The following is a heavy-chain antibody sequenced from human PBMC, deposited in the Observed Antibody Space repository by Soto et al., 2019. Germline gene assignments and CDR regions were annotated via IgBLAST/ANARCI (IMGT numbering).Heavy chain of an antibody. Sequence: TLSLTCTVTGDFIRNGDYYWTWVRQSPGKGLEWIGYIYYSGNTYYNPSLKSRVAMSIDTSKNQFSLRLTSVTAADTAVYYCARDRSGNWFDPWGQGIQVTVSS. CDR1: GDFIRNGDYY. CDR2: IYYSGNT. J-gene: IGHJ5*02. D-gene: IGHD3-10*01. CDR3: ARDRSGNWFDP. V-gene: IGHV4-30-4*08.